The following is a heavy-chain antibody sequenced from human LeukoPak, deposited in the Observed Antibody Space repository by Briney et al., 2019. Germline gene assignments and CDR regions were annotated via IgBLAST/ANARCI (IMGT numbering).Heavy chain of an antibody. CDR1: GFTFSSYG. D-gene: IGHD4-11*01. CDR3: AKPDQGLQNSGG. CDR2: IWYDGSNK. Sequence: GRSLRLSCAASGFTFSSYGMHWVRQAPGKGLEWVAVIWYDGSNKYYADSVKGRFTITRDNSKNTLYLQMNSLRAEDTAAYYCAKPDQGLQNSGGWGQDTLVTVSS. V-gene: IGHV3-33*06. J-gene: IGHJ1*01.